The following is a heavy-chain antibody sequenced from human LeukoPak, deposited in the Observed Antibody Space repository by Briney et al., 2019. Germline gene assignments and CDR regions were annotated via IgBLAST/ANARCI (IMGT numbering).Heavy chain of an antibody. V-gene: IGHV3-48*01. D-gene: IGHD4/OR15-4a*01. CDR3: AKERRLTTAFDY. CDR2: ITNSGNSK. Sequence: PGGSLRLSCAASEFTFSSYSMNWVRQAPGKGLEWVSYITNSGNSKSYADSVKGRFTISRDNTKNTLFLQMNSLRAEDTAVYYCAKERRLTTAFDYWGQGTLVTVSS. CDR1: EFTFSSYS. J-gene: IGHJ4*02.